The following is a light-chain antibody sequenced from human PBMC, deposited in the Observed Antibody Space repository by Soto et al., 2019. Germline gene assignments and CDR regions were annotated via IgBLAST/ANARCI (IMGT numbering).Light chain of an antibody. Sequence: DIQMTQSPSTLSASVGDRVTITCRASQSISRWLAWYHQKPGKAPKLLISDVSTLQSGVPSRFSGSGSGTEFTLTISSLQPDYFSTYYCQQYNFYPYTFGQGTNLEI. V-gene: IGKV1-5*01. CDR1: QSISRW. CDR2: DVS. J-gene: IGKJ2*01. CDR3: QQYNFYPYT.